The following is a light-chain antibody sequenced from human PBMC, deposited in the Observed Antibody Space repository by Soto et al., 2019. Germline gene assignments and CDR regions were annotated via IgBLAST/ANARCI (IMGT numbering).Light chain of an antibody. CDR3: CSYAGSSTYI. CDR1: SSDVGSHNL. J-gene: IGLJ1*01. V-gene: IGLV2-23*01. CDR2: EGS. Sequence: QSVLTQPASVSGSPGQSITISCTGTSSDVGSHNLVSWYQQHPDRAPKLMIYEGSKRPSGVSNRFSGSKSGNTASLTISGLQAEDEAYYFCCSYAGSSTYIFGSGTKVTVL.